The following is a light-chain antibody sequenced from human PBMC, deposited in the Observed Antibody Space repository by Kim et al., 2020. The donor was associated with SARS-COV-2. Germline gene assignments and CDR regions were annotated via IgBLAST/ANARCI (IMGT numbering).Light chain of an antibody. CDR2: SAS. V-gene: IGKV1D-12*01. Sequence: DIQMTQSPSSVSASVGDRVTIICRASQGVGSWLSWYQQKPGKAPQLLIYSASRLQSGVPLRFSGSGSGTDFILTISSLQPEDFATYYCQQTNTFPYTFGQGTKLEI. CDR3: QQTNTFPYT. J-gene: IGKJ2*01. CDR1: QGVGSW.